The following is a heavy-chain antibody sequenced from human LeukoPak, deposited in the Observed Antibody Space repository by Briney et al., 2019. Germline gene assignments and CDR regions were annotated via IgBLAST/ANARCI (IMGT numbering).Heavy chain of an antibody. CDR1: GFTFSDYW. D-gene: IGHD1-14*01. Sequence: GGSLRLSCAASGFTFSDYWMHWVRQVPGKGLVWVSRINSGCSRTTYADSVKGRFTISRDNAKNTLHLQMDRLRAEDTGGYYCARSNQADDYWGQGTLATVSS. CDR2: INSGCSRT. J-gene: IGHJ4*02. V-gene: IGHV3-74*01. CDR3: ARSNQADDY.